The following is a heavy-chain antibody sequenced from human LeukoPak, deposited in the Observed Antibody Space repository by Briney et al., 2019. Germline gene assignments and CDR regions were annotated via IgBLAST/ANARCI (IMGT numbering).Heavy chain of an antibody. V-gene: IGHV4-59*01. D-gene: IGHD3-10*01. Sequence: PSETLSLTCTVSGGSISSYYWSWIRQPPGKGLEWIGYIYYSGSTNYNPSLKSRVTISVDTSKNQFSLKLSSVTAADTAVYYCARVPKTYGSGSYYPYWGQGTLVTVSS. CDR3: ARVPKTYGSGSYYPY. J-gene: IGHJ4*02. CDR1: GGSISSYY. CDR2: IYYSGST.